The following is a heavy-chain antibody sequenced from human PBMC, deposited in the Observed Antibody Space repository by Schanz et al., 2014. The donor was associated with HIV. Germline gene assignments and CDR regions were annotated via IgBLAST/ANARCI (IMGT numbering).Heavy chain of an antibody. CDR1: GYSFTSYD. CDR3: ARARAKIKGRPVGNWFDP. D-gene: IGHD6-6*01. V-gene: IGHV1-8*02. J-gene: IGHJ5*02. CDR2: MNPNSGHT. Sequence: QVQLVQSGAEVKKPGASVKVSCKASGYSFTSYDINWVRQATGQGLEWMGWMNPNSGHTGYAQKFQGRVDMTRTTSISTAYMELRGLTSEDTAVYFCARARAKIKGRPVGNWFDPWGQGTLVTVSS.